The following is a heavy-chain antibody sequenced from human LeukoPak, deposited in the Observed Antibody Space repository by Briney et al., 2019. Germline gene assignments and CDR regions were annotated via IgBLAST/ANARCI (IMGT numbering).Heavy chain of an antibody. D-gene: IGHD3-16*01. CDR2: INPNTGDT. J-gene: IGHJ3*02. Sequence: ASVKVSCKASGYTFTGYYIHWVRQAPGQGLEWMGWINPNTGDTKYAQQFQGRVTMTRDTSTSTAYMELSRLRSDDTAVYYCAREGEEGVTRFDIWGQGTMVTVSS. V-gene: IGHV1-2*02. CDR3: AREGEEGVTRFDI. CDR1: GYTFTGYY.